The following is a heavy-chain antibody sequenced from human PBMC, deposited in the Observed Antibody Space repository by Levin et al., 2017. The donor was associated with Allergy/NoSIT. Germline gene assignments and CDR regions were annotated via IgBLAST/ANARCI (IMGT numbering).Heavy chain of an antibody. CDR2: IYYSGST. J-gene: IGHJ5*02. V-gene: IGHV4-39*01. D-gene: IGHD4-23*01. Sequence: SETLSLTCTVSGGSISSSSYYWGWIRQPPGKGLEWIGSIYYSGSTYYNPSLKSRVTISVDTSKNQFSLKLSSVTAADTAVYYCARTADNRYGGNSVYHWGQGTLVTVSS. CDR1: GGSISSSSYY. CDR3: ARTADNRYGGNSVYH.